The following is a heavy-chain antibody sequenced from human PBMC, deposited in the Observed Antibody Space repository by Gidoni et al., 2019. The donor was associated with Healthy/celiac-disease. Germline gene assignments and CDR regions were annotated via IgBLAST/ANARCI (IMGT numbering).Heavy chain of an antibody. V-gene: IGHV2-5*01. Sequence: QITLKESGPTLVKPTQTLTLTCTFSGFSLSTSGVGVGWIRQPPGKALEWLALIYWNDDKRYSPSLKSRLTITKDTSKNQVVLTMTNMDPVDTATYYCAQLSPLVAGNHWGQGTLVTVSS. CDR1: GFSLSTSGVG. J-gene: IGHJ5*02. CDR2: IYWNDDK. D-gene: IGHD6-19*01. CDR3: AQLSPLVAGNH.